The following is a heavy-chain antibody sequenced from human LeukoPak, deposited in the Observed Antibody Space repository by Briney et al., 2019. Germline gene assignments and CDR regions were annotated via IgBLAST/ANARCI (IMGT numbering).Heavy chain of an antibody. D-gene: IGHD2-2*01. CDR3: ASHPSPIVLGPGGREVRDAFDI. J-gene: IGHJ3*02. CDR2: IYYSGNT. V-gene: IGHV4-39*01. Sequence: PSETPSLTCTVSGAPISSSSYFWGWIRRPPGKGLEWIATIYYSGNTYYNPSLKGRVTISVDTSKNQFSLRLTSVTAADTAVYYCASHPSPIVLGPGGREVRDAFDIWGQGTMVTVSS. CDR1: GAPISSSSYF.